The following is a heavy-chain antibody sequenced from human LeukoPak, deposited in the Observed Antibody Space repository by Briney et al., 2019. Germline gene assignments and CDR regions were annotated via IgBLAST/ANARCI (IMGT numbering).Heavy chain of an antibody. Sequence: SETLSLTCTVSGGSISSYYLSWIRQPPGKGLEWIGYIYYSGSTNYNPSLKSRVTISVDTSKNQFSLKLSSVTAADTAVYYCAHLTIFGVVHAFDIWGQGTMVTVSS. V-gene: IGHV4-59*01. D-gene: IGHD3-3*01. CDR1: GGSISSYY. CDR3: AHLTIFGVVHAFDI. CDR2: IYYSGST. J-gene: IGHJ3*02.